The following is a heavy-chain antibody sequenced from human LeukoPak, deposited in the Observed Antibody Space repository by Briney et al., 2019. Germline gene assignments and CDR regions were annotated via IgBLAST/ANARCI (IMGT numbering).Heavy chain of an antibody. CDR3: AREEIWGSSSDFDY. V-gene: IGHV1-18*01. J-gene: IGHJ4*02. CDR2: ISAYNGNT. D-gene: IGHD6-6*01. CDR1: GYTFTSYG. Sequence: ASAKVSCKASGYTFTSYGISWVRQAPGQGLEWMGWISAYNGNTNYAQKLQGRVTMTTDTSTSTAYMELRSLRSDDTAVYYCAREEIWGSSSDFDYWGQGTLVTVSS.